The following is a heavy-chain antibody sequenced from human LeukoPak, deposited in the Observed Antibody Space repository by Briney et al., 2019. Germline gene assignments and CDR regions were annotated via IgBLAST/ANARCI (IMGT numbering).Heavy chain of an antibody. V-gene: IGHV1-69*13. CDR1: GGTFSSYA. Sequence: GASVKVSCKASGGTFSSYAISWVRQAPGQGLEWMRGIIPIFGTANYAQKFQGRVTITADESTSTAYMELSSLRSEDTAVYYCARSWEGIAVAGLDYWGQGTLVTVSS. CDR2: IIPIFGTA. D-gene: IGHD6-19*01. CDR3: ARSWEGIAVAGLDY. J-gene: IGHJ4*02.